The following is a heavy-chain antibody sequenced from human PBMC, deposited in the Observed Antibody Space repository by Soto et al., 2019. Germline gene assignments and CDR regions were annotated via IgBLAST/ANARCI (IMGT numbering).Heavy chain of an antibody. CDR1: GFTFSSYA. CDR2: VSFDGSHK. V-gene: IGHV3-30*18. CDR3: AKLGDAVSGFFDF. J-gene: IGHJ5*01. D-gene: IGHD3-3*01. Sequence: QVQLVQSGGGVVQPGGSLSLSCAASGFTFSSYAIHWVRQAPGKGLEWVADVSFDGSHKSYAAPVRGRFTLSRDDSKKTVYLQMNSLRAEDTALYYCAKLGDAVSGFFDFWGQGAQVAVSS.